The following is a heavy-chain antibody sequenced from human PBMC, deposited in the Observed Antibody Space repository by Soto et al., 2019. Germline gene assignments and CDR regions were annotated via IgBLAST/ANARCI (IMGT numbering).Heavy chain of an antibody. D-gene: IGHD3-10*01. CDR1: GFIFNTYW. Sequence: EVQVVESGGGLVQPGGSLRLSCAASGFIFNTYWMHWVRQAPGKGLVWISRINSDGSIADYADSVRGRITISRDNTKNTVYLQMHSLRVEDTAVYYCARAEASGTSALAPWGQGTLVTVSA. CDR3: ARAEASGTSALAP. V-gene: IGHV3-74*01. CDR2: INSDGSIA. J-gene: IGHJ5*02.